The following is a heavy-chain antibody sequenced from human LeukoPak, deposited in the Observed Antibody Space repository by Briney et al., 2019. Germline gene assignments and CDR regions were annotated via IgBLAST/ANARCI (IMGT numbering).Heavy chain of an antibody. CDR1: GFTFSSYA. D-gene: IGHD1-26*01. CDR3: ARDWFPRGATSLDY. CDR2: ISYDGSNK. Sequence: HPGRSLRLSCAASGFTFSSYAMHWVRQAPGKGLEWVAVISYDGSNKYYADSVKGRFTISRDNSKNTLYLQMNSLRAEDTAVYYCARDWFPRGATSLDYWGQGTLVTVSS. V-gene: IGHV3-30*04. J-gene: IGHJ4*02.